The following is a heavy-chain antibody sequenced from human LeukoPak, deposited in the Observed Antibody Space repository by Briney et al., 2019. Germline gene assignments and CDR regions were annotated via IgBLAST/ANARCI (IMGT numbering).Heavy chain of an antibody. V-gene: IGHV4-34*01. CDR3: AASKYYDFRSGPNWFDP. CDR2: INHSGST. J-gene: IGHJ5*02. Sequence: SETLSLTCAVYGGSFSGYSWSWIRQPPGKGLEWIGEINHSGSTNYNPSLKSRVTISVDTSKNQFPLKLSSVTAADTAVYYCAASKYYDFRSGPNWFDPWGQGTLVTVSS. CDR1: GGSFSGYS. D-gene: IGHD3-3*01.